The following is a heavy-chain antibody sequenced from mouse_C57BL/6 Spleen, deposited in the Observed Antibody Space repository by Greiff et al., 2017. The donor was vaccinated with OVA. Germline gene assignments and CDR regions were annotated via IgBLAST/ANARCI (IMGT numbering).Heavy chain of an antibody. D-gene: IGHD1-1*01. CDR3: AREGCYASRAPFAY. CDR2: IDPSDSET. Sequence: QVQLQQPGAELVRPGSSVKLSCKASGYTFTSYWMHWVKQRPIQGLEWIGNIDPSDSETHYNQKFKDKATLTVDKSSSTAYMQLSSLTSEDSAVYYCAREGCYASRAPFAYWGQGTLVTVSA. J-gene: IGHJ3*01. V-gene: IGHV1-52*01. CDR1: GYTFTSYW.